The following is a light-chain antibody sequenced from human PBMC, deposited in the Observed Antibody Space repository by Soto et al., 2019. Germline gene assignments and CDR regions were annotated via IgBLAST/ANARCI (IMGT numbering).Light chain of an antibody. CDR2: NTN. V-gene: IGLV1-44*01. CDR3: ASWDDSMDGPWL. J-gene: IGLJ3*02. CDR1: NSNIGSHA. Sequence: QSVLTQPPSASGTPGQGGNISCSGSNSNIGSHAVNWYQQLPLMAPRQLIDNTNRRHPRVPDRCSASKSGMSASLALSGLQVDDEADYFCASWDDSMDGPWLFGAGTKLTVL.